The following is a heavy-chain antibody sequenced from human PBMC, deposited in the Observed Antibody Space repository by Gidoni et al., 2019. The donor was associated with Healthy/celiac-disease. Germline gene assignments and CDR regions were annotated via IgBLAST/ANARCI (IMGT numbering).Heavy chain of an antibody. CDR2: IWYDGSNK. Sequence: QVQLVESGGGVVHPGRSLRLSCAASGFTFSSYGMHWVRQAPGKGLEWVAVIWYDGSNKYYADSVKGRFTISRDNSKNTLYLQMNSLRAEDTAVYYCARGLGQQWLVLVRWGQGTLVTVSS. D-gene: IGHD6-19*01. J-gene: IGHJ4*02. CDR1: GFTFSSYG. CDR3: ARGLGQQWLVLVR. V-gene: IGHV3-33*01.